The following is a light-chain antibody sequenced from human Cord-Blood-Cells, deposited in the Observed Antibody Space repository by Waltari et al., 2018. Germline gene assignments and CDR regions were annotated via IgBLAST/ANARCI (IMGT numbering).Light chain of an antibody. V-gene: IGKV1-33*01. Sequence: DIQMTQSPSSLSASVGDRVSITCQASKDISNYLNWYQQKPGKAPKLLIYDASNLETGVPSRFSGSGSGTDFTVTISSLQPEDIATYYCQQYDNLPMYTFGQGTKLEIK. CDR2: DAS. CDR1: KDISNY. CDR3: QQYDNLPMYT. J-gene: IGKJ2*01.